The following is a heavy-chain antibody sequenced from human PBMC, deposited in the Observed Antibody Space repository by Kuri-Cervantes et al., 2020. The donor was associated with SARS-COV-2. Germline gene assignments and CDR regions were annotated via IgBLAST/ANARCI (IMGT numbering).Heavy chain of an antibody. CDR1: GGSISSSSYY. CDR3: ARGRGGYYMGGYYFYSMDV. D-gene: IGHD3-3*01. J-gene: IGHJ6*03. Sequence: GSLRLSCTVSGGSISSSSYYWGWIRHPPGKGLEWIGSIYYSGSTYYNPSLKSRVTISVDTSKNQFSLRLSSVTAADTAVYYCARGRGGYYMGGYYFYSMDVWGKGTTVTVSS. V-gene: IGHV4-39*01. CDR2: IYYSGST.